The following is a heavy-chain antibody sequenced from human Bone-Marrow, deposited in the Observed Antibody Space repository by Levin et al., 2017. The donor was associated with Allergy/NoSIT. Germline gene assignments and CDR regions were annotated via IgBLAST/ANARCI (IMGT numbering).Heavy chain of an antibody. CDR2: IYPGDSET. CDR3: ARQSDELPPYDGEWVEEHYFDH. CDR1: GYQFTDYW. D-gene: IGHD3-10*01. V-gene: IGHV5-51*01. Sequence: ASVKVSCQGSGYQFTDYWIGWVRQLPGKGLEWMGNIYPGDSETRSSPSFQGQVTFSVDKSMNTAYLQWDSLRASDPAMYYCARQSDELPPYDGEWVEEHYFDHWGQGTLVTVSS. J-gene: IGHJ4*02.